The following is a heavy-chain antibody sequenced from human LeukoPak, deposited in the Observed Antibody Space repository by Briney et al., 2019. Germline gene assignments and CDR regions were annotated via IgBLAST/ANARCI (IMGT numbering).Heavy chain of an antibody. CDR2: IYYTGST. J-gene: IGHJ5*02. D-gene: IGHD5-24*01. V-gene: IGHV4-59*08. Sequence: SETLSLTCTVSGASISPYHWSWIRQPPGKGLEWLGYIYYTGSTNYNPSLGSRVTISVDTSKNQFSLKLSSVAAADTAVYYCARRERDGYNQNWFDPWGQGTLVTVSS. CDR3: ARRERDGYNQNWFDP. CDR1: GASISPYH.